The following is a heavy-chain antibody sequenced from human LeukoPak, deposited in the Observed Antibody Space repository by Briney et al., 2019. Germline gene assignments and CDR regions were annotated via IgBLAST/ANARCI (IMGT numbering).Heavy chain of an antibody. Sequence: ASVKVSCKASGYTFTSYDINWVRQATGQGLEWMEWMNPNSGKTGYAQKFQGRVTMTRNTSISTAYMELSSLRSEDTAVYYCARGFVGRYSSSSYYYYYMDVWGKGTTVTVSS. D-gene: IGHD6-6*01. V-gene: IGHV1-8*01. CDR1: GYTFTSYD. J-gene: IGHJ6*03. CDR2: MNPNSGKT. CDR3: ARGFVGRYSSSSYYYYYMDV.